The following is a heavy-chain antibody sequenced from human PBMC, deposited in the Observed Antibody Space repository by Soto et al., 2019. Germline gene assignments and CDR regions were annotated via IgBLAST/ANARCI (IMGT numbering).Heavy chain of an antibody. Sequence: TGGSLRLSCAVSGFTFKSYAMSWARQAPGRGLEWVSTISDSGGSTSYADSVKGRLTISRDNSMNTLYLQMDSLRVEDTAVYYCVKRDLAYWGQGTLVTVSS. CDR1: GFTFKSYA. CDR2: ISDSGGST. CDR3: VKRDLAY. V-gene: IGHV3-23*01. J-gene: IGHJ4*02.